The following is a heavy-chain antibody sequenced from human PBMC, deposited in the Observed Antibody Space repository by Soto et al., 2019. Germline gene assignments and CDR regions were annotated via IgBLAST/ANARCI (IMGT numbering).Heavy chain of an antibody. CDR2: IDWDDDK. Sequence: GSGPTLFKPTYTLALTCTFCRFSLSSSEMCVSWSGKNPGKALEWLALIDWDDDKFYSTSLKTRLTISKDTSKNQVVLTVTNMDPVDTATYYRARPRFSGYNKQFDYWGQGTLVTVSS. J-gene: IGHJ4*02. D-gene: IGHD1-1*01. CDR3: ARPRFSGYNKQFDY. CDR1: RFSLSSSEMC. V-gene: IGHV2-70*01.